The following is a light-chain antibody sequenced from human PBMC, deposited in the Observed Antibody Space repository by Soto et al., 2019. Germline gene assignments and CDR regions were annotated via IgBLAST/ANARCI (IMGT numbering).Light chain of an antibody. Sequence: LTQPASVSGCPGQSITISCTGTSNDVGGYNYVPWYQHHPGKAPKLLIYDVSNRPSGVSNRFSGSKSDNTASLTISGLQPEDEADYYCSSYTTSNTRQIVFGTGTKVTVL. J-gene: IGLJ1*01. CDR1: SNDVGGYNY. V-gene: IGLV2-14*03. CDR2: DVS. CDR3: SSYTTSNTRQIV.